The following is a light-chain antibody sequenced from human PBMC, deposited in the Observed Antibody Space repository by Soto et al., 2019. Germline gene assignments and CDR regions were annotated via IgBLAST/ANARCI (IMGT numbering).Light chain of an antibody. CDR2: DAS. CDR1: QSVSSF. CDR3: HHYET. V-gene: IGKV3-20*01. J-gene: IGKJ1*01. Sequence: EIVLTHSPGTLSLSPGEGATLSCRASQSVSSFLAWYQQKPGQAPRLLIYDASNRATGIPDRFSGSGSGTEFTLTIGRLEPEDFTVYYCHHYETFGQGTKVDI.